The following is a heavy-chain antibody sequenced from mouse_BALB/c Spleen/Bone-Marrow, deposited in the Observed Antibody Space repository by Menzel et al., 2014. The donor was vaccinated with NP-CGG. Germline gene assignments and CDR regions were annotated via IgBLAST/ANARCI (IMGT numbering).Heavy chain of an antibody. J-gene: IGHJ4*01. V-gene: IGHV1S81*02. Sequence: VQLQQSGAELVKPGASVKLSCKASGYTFTSYYMYWVKQRPGQGLEWFGEINPSNGGTNFNEKLKNKATLTVDKSSSTAYMRLSSLTSEDSAVYYCSRGRRDALDYRGQGTSVTVSS. CDR2: INPSNGGT. CDR3: SRGRRDALDY. CDR1: GYTFTSYY.